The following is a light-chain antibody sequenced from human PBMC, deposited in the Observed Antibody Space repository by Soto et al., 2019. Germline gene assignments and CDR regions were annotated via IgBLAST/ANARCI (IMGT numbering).Light chain of an antibody. J-gene: IGKJ1*01. Sequence: QLTESPSSRSALVGDRVTITCRASQSISSSLAWYQQKPGKAPKLLIYDASSLESGGPSRFSGSGSGTEITLTISGLQPYDFATYYCHRYNSYRTFGQGTKVDIK. V-gene: IGKV1-5*01. CDR1: QSISSS. CDR2: DAS. CDR3: HRYNSYRT.